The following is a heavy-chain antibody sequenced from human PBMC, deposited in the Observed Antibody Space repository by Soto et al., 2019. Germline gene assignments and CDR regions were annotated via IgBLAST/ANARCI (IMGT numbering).Heavy chain of an antibody. CDR1: GYRFITYW. D-gene: IGHD5-12*01. CDR2: IYPGDSDA. V-gene: IGHV5-51*01. Sequence: GESLKISCKGSGYRFITYWRGWVRQMPGKGLEYMGIIYPGDSDARYRPSFQGQVTISADKSISTAYLQWTSLKASDTAIYYCARARVSTPRLEDPFDIWGQGTMVTVSS. CDR3: ARARVSTPRLEDPFDI. J-gene: IGHJ3*02.